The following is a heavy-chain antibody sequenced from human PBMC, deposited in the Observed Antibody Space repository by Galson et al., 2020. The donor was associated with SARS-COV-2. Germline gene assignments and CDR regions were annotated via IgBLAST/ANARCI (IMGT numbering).Heavy chain of an antibody. J-gene: IGHJ6*01. CDR3: AKPNYYGSSGYDQEYYYGMDV. D-gene: IGHD3-22*01. V-gene: IGHV3-23*01. CDR2: ISGSGGST. Sequence: GGSLRLSCAASGSTFSSYAMSWVRQAPGKGLEWVSAISGSGGSTYYADSVTGRFTISRDNAKNPSYLQMNSLRAEDTAVDYCAKPNYYGSSGYDQEYYYGMDVWGQGTWVTVSS. CDR1: GSTFSSYA.